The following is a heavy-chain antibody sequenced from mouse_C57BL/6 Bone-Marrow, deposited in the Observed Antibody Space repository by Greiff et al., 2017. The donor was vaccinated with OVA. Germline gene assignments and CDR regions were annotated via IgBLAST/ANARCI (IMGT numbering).Heavy chain of an antibody. V-gene: IGHV3-1*01. D-gene: IGHD1-1*01. CDR3: ARDHGSSPYWYFDV. CDR2: ISYSGST. CDR1: GYSITSGYD. J-gene: IGHJ1*03. Sequence: EVQLQQSGPGMVKPSQSLSLTCTVTGYSITSGYDWHWIRHFPGNKLEWMGYISYSGSTNYNPSLKSRISITHDTSKNHFFLKLNSVTTEDTATYYCARDHGSSPYWYFDVWGTGTTVTVSS.